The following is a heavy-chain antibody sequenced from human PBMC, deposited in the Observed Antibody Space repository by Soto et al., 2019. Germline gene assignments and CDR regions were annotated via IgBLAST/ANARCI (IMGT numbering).Heavy chain of an antibody. CDR3: ARNQPQRYCSGGTCRPAYGMDV. CDR1: GGSISSDSFY. CDR2: IYYSGDT. Sequence: PSETLSLTCTVSGGSISSDSFYWAWIRQPPGKGLEWIGIIYYSGDTYYNPSLARRLTMSVDTSNQFSLTLRSVTAADTALYYCARNQPQRYCSGGTCRPAYGMDVWGQGTTVTVSS. J-gene: IGHJ6*02. D-gene: IGHD2-15*01. V-gene: IGHV4-39*01.